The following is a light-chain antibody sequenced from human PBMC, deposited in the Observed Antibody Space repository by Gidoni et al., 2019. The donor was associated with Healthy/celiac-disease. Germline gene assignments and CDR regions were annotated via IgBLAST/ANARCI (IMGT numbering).Light chain of an antibody. CDR1: QSISSW. Sequence: DIQMTQSPSTLSASVGDRVTITCRASQSISSWLAWYQQKPGKAPTLLIYDASSLESGVPSRFSGSGSGTEFTLNISSLQPDDFATYYCQQYNSYAMYTFGQGTKLEIK. CDR3: QQYNSYAMYT. CDR2: DAS. V-gene: IGKV1-5*01. J-gene: IGKJ2*01.